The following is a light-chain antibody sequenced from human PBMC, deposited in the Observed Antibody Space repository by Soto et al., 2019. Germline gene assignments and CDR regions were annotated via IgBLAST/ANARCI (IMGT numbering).Light chain of an antibody. CDR2: GNS. Sequence: QSVLTQPPSVSGAPGQRVTISCTGSSSNIGAGYDVHWYQQLPGTAPKLLIYGNSNRPSGVPDRFSGSKSGTSASLAITGLQAEDEADYYCQSYDSSLSGSVFGNGTKVTVX. CDR3: QSYDSSLSGSV. J-gene: IGLJ1*01. CDR1: SSNIGAGYD. V-gene: IGLV1-40*01.